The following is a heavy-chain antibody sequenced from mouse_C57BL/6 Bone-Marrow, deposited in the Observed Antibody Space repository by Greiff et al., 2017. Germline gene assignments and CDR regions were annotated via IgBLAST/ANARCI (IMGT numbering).Heavy chain of an antibody. J-gene: IGHJ1*03. CDR3: ARGILRLYWYFDV. CDR1: GFNIKDYY. V-gene: IGHV14-2*01. Sequence: EVKLMESGAELVKPGASVKLSCTASGFNIKDYYMHWVKQRTEQGLEWIGRIDPEDGETKYAPKFQGKATITADTSSNTAYLQLSSLTSEDTAVYYCARGILRLYWYFDVWGTGTTVTVSS. D-gene: IGHD1-1*01. CDR2: IDPEDGET.